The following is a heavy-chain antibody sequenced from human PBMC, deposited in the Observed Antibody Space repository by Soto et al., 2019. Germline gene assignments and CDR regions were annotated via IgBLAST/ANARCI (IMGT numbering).Heavy chain of an antibody. CDR1: SGSISSSNW. CDR3: ARGLHRGASRNWFDP. V-gene: IGHV4-4*02. CDR2: IYHSGST. D-gene: IGHD2-2*01. Sequence: SETLSLTCAVSSGSISSSNWWSWVRQPPGKGLEWIGEIYHSGSTNYNPSLKSRVTISVDKSKNQFSLKLSSVTAADTAVYYCARGLHRGASRNWFDPWGQGTLVTVSS. J-gene: IGHJ5*02.